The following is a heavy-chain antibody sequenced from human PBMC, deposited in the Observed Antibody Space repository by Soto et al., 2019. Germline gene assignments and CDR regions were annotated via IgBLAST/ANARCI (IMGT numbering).Heavy chain of an antibody. D-gene: IGHD3-10*01. J-gene: IGHJ1*01. CDR2: IYSTGST. CDR3: ARDEGYFYGSGSSRGYFQF. CDR1: GGSINSFY. Sequence: QVHLQESGPGLVKPSETLSLTCTVSGGSINSFYWTWIRQPAGKGLEWIGRIYSTGSTYYNPALKSRVYMSVDTAGKQFSLEVTSVTAADTAIYYCARDEGYFYGSGSSRGYFQFWGRGTLVTVSS. V-gene: IGHV4-4*07.